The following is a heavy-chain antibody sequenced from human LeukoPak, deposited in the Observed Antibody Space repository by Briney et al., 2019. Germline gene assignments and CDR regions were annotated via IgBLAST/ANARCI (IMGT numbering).Heavy chain of an antibody. CDR1: GGSISSYY. J-gene: IGHJ3*02. Sequence: NPSETLSLTCTVSGGSISSYYWSWIRQPPGKGLEWIGEINHSGSTNYNPSLKSRVTISVDTSKNQFSLKLSSVTAADTAVYYCARGTTGGDCSIDIWGQGTMVTVSS. CDR3: ARGTTGGDCSIDI. D-gene: IGHD2-21*02. V-gene: IGHV4-34*01. CDR2: INHSGST.